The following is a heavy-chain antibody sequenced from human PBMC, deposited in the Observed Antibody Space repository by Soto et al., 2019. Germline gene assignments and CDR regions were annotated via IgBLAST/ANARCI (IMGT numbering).Heavy chain of an antibody. V-gene: IGHV3-21*01. CDR1: GFTFSSYS. CDR3: ARARGYYDFWSGPTYGMDV. CDR2: ISSSSSYI. J-gene: IGHJ6*02. Sequence: GGSLRLSCAASGFTFSSYSMNWVRQAPGKGLEWVSSISSSSSYIYYADSVKGRFTISRDNAKNSLYLQMNSLRAEDTAVYYCARARGYYDFWSGPTYGMDVWGQGTTVTVSS. D-gene: IGHD3-3*01.